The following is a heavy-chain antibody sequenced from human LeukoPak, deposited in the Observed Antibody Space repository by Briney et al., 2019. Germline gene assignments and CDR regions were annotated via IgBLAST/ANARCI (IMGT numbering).Heavy chain of an antibody. CDR2: MNPNSGNT. D-gene: IGHD1-26*01. J-gene: IGHJ5*02. Sequence: ASVKVSCKASGYTFTSYDINWVRQATGQGLEWMGWMNPNSGNTGYAQKFQGRVTMTRNTSISTAYMELSSLRSEDTAVYYCARDTKRSRARWENLGFDPWGQGTLVTVSS. V-gene: IGHV1-8*01. CDR3: ARDTKRSRARWENLGFDP. CDR1: GYTFTSYD.